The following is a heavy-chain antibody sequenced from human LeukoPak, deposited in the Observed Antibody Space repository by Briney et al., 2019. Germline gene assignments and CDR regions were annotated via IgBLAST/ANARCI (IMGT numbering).Heavy chain of an antibody. Sequence: GASVKVSCKASGGTFSSYAISWVRQAPGQGLEWMGRIIPILGIANYAQKFQGRVTITADKSTSTAYMELSSLRSEDTAVYYCARVTRFGESPFDYWGQGTLVTVSS. CDR2: IIPILGIA. CDR3: ARVTRFGESPFDY. J-gene: IGHJ4*02. D-gene: IGHD3-10*01. V-gene: IGHV1-69*04. CDR1: GGTFSSYA.